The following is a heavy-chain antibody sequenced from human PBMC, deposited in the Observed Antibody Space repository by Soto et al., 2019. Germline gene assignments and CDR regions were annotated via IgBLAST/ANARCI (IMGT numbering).Heavy chain of an antibody. V-gene: IGHV4-59*01. CDR3: ARAFYSSDNDGYPVFDY. D-gene: IGHD5-18*01. CDR2: LYYTGAA. Sequence: QVQLQESGPRLVKPSETLSLTCTVSNGSISQYYWNWIRQSPGKGLEWIGYLYYTGAATYNPSLKRGVTMSLDKPRPQFSLKLSSVTAADTAIYFCARAFYSSDNDGYPVFDYWGPGTLVPVSS. CDR1: NGSISQYY. J-gene: IGHJ4*02.